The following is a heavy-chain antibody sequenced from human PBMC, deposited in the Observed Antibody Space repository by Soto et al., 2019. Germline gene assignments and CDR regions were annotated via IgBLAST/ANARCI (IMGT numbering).Heavy chain of an antibody. Sequence: GGSLRLSCAASGFTFSSYWMSWVRQAPGKGLEWVANIKQDGSEKYYVDSVKGRFTISRDNAKNSLYLQMNSLRAEDTAVYYCARDVDSSSWIPSYYYYYYMDVWGKGTTVTVSS. J-gene: IGHJ6*03. CDR1: GFTFSSYW. CDR2: IKQDGSEK. V-gene: IGHV3-7*01. CDR3: ARDVDSSSWIPSYYYYYYMDV. D-gene: IGHD6-13*01.